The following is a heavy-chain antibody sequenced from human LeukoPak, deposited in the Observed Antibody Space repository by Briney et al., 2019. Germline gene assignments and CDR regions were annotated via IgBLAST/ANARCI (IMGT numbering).Heavy chain of an antibody. CDR3: AISRAHRVVGATPDIDY. J-gene: IGHJ4*02. Sequence: PSETLSLTCTASGGSISTYYWSWIRQPPGKGLEWIGYIYYIGSTNYNPSLKSRVTISVDSSKNQFSLKLSSATAADTAVYYCAISRAHRVVGATPDIDYWGQGTLVTVSS. CDR1: GGSISTYY. V-gene: IGHV4-59*08. CDR2: IYYIGST. D-gene: IGHD1-26*01.